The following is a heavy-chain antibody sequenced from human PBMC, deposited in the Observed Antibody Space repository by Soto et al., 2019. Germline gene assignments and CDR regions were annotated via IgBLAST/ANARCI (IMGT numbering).Heavy chain of an antibody. CDR2: INHSGST. D-gene: IGHD1-26*01. CDR3: ARDRSHVGFDY. V-gene: IGHV4-34*01. Sequence: SETLSLTCAVYGGSFSGYYWSWIRQPPGKGLEWIGEINHSGSTNYNPSLKSRVTISVDTSKSQFSLKLSSVTAADTAVYYCARDRSHVGFDYWGQGTLVTVSS. J-gene: IGHJ4*02. CDR1: GGSFSGYY.